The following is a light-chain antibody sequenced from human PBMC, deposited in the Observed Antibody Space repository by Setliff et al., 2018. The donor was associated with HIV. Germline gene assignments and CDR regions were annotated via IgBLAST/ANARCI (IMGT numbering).Light chain of an antibody. CDR2: EVS. V-gene: IGLV2-14*01. J-gene: IGLJ1*01. CDR3: SSYTNSVTVV. Sequence: QSALTQPASVSGSPGQSITISCTGTSSDVGGHDFVSWYQLHPGKAPKLIIYEVSNRPSGVSNRFSGSKSGNTASLTISGLQPEDGADYYCSSYTNSVTVVFGTGTKVTVL. CDR1: SSDVGGHDF.